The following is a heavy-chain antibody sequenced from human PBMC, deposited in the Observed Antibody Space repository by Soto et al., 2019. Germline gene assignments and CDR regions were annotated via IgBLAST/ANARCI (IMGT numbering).Heavy chain of an antibody. Sequence: EVQLVESGGRLVKPGESLRVSCAASGFTFSYYSLHWVRQAPGKGLEWVSSISGSSTYIYYADRVKGRFTISRDNAKNSLYLRMDSLRAEDTAVYYCARGDGTGLYNSGWSPRYWGQGTLVTVSS. CDR2: ISGSSTYI. CDR3: ARGDGTGLYNSGWSPRY. V-gene: IGHV3-21*04. J-gene: IGHJ4*02. D-gene: IGHD6-19*01. CDR1: GFTFSYYS.